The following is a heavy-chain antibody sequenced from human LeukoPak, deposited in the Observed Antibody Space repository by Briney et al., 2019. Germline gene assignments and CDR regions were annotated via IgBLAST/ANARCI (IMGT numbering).Heavy chain of an antibody. Sequence: PGGSLRLSCAASGFTFSSYGMHWVRQAPGKGLEWVAFIRYDGSNKYYADSVKGRFTISRDNSKNTLYLQMNSLRAEDTAVYYCAKDDAYYYGSGICFDYWGQGTLVTVSS. V-gene: IGHV3-30*02. CDR2: IRYDGSNK. D-gene: IGHD3-10*01. CDR1: GFTFSSYG. J-gene: IGHJ4*02. CDR3: AKDDAYYYGSGICFDY.